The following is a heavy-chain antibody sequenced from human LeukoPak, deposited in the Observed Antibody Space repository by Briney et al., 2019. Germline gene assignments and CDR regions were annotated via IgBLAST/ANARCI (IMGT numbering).Heavy chain of an antibody. D-gene: IGHD3-9*01. CDR1: GFTYSSYW. V-gene: IGHV3-74*01. J-gene: IGHJ6*02. CDR3: TRDLMDYDVSTGLHHYYMDV. Sequence: GGSLRLSCAASGFTYSSYWMHWVRQAPGKGLVWVSRINSDGSSTSYADSVRGRFTISRDNAKNTLYLQMNTLRVEDTAVYYCTRDLMDYDVSTGLHHYYMDVWGQGTPVTVSS. CDR2: INSDGSST.